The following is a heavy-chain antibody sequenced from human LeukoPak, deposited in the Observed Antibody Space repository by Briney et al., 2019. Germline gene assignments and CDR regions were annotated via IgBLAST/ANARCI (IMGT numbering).Heavy chain of an antibody. CDR1: GFTFSSHL. J-gene: IGHJ4*02. Sequence: GGSLRLSCAASGFTFSSHLMHWVRQAPGKGLVWVSRISSDGTYTNYADSVRGRFTISRDNAKNTLYLQMNSLRAEDTAVYYCARAIGKSEGYWGQGTLVTVSS. D-gene: IGHD4-23*01. V-gene: IGHV3-74*01. CDR3: ARAIGKSEGY. CDR2: ISSDGTYT.